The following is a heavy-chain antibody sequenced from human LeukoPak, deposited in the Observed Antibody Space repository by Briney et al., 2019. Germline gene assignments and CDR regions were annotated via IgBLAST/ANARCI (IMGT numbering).Heavy chain of an antibody. CDR2: IIPIFGTA. D-gene: IGHD3-22*01. J-gene: IGHJ4*02. Sequence: ASVKVSCKASGYTFTSYGISWVRQAPGQGLEWMGGIIPIFGTANYAQKFQGRVTITTDESTSTAYMELSSLRSEDTAVYYCAGPRYAYYYDSSGYYDLDYWGQGTLVTVSS. CDR1: GYTFTSYG. V-gene: IGHV1-69*05. CDR3: AGPRYAYYYDSSGYYDLDY.